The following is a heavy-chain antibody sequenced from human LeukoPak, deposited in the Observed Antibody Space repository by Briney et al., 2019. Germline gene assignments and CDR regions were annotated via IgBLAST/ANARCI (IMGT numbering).Heavy chain of an antibody. CDR1: GFTVSSIY. CDR2: IYSGGGT. J-gene: IGHJ4*02. V-gene: IGHV3-53*01. Sequence: GGSLTLSCAASGFTVSSIYMSWVRQAPGKGLQWVSLIYSGGGTYYADSVKGRFTISRDNSKNTLYLQMNRLRAEDTAVYYGAREGSSGFLGYWGRGTLVTVSS. CDR3: AREGSSGFLGY. D-gene: IGHD6-19*01.